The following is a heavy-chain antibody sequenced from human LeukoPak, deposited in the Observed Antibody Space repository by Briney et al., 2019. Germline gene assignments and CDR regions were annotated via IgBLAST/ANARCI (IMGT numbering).Heavy chain of an antibody. V-gene: IGHV1-2*02. CDR1: GYTFTAYY. CDR2: INPNSGGT. D-gene: IGHD4-11*01. J-gene: IGHJ4*02. Sequence: AAVKVSCKASGYTFTAYYIHWVRQAPGEGLEYMGWINPNSGGTNYAQKFQGRVTMTRDTSISTAYMELSSLRSEDTAVYYCATHAVTDDYWGQGTLVTVSS. CDR3: ATHAVTDDY.